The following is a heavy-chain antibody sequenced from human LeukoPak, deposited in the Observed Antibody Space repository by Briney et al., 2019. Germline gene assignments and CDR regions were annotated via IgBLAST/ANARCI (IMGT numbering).Heavy chain of an antibody. D-gene: IGHD6-6*01. Sequence: SETLSLTCAVYGGSFSGYYWSWIRQPPGKGLEWIGEINHSGSTNYNPSLKSRVTISVDTSKNQFSLKLSSVTAADTAVYYCARRPLYSSSSRVFDYWGQGTLVTVSS. CDR3: ARRPLYSSSSRVFDY. J-gene: IGHJ4*02. V-gene: IGHV4-34*01. CDR2: INHSGST. CDR1: GGSFSGYY.